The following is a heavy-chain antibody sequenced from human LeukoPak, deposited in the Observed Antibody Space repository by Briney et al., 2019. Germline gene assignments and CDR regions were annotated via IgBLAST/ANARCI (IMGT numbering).Heavy chain of an antibody. J-gene: IGHJ4*02. CDR3: ARGLIAAAGTDY. Sequence: PGGSLRLSCAASGFTFSTYGMHWVRQAPGKGLEWVAVISYDGSHKYYGDFVKGRFTISRDNPKNTLYLQMNSLRAEDTAVYYCARGLIAAAGTDYWGQGTLVTVSS. V-gene: IGHV3-30*03. D-gene: IGHD6-13*01. CDR1: GFTFSTYG. CDR2: ISYDGSHK.